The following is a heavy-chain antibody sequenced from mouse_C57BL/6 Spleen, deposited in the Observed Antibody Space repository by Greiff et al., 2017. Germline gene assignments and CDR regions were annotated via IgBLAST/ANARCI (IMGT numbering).Heavy chain of an antibody. D-gene: IGHD1-1*01. CDR3: ARSPYGSSPYWYFDV. Sequence: QVQLQQPGAELVKPGASVKLSCKASGYTFTSYWMQWVKQRPGQGLEWIGEIDPSDSYTNYNQKFKGKATLTVDTSSSTAYMQLSSLTSEDSAVYYCARSPYGSSPYWYFDVWGTGTTVTVSS. V-gene: IGHV1-50*01. CDR2: IDPSDSYT. J-gene: IGHJ1*03. CDR1: GYTFTSYW.